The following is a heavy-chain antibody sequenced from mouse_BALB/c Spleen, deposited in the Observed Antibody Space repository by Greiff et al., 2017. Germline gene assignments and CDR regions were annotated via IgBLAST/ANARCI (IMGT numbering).Heavy chain of an antibody. J-gene: IGHJ2*01. Sequence: EVKLVESGGGLVKPGGSLKLSCAASGFAFSSYDMSWVRQTPEKRLEWVAYISSGGGSTYYPDTVKGRFTISRDNAKNALYLQMSSLKSEDTAMYYCARRGGVRYDPYYFDYWGQGTTLTVSS. V-gene: IGHV5-12-1*01. D-gene: IGHD2-14*01. CDR3: ARRGGVRYDPYYFDY. CDR2: ISSGGGST. CDR1: GFAFSSYD.